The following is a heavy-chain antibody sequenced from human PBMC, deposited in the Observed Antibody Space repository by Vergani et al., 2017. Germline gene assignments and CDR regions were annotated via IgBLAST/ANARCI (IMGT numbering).Heavy chain of an antibody. J-gene: IGHJ3*02. V-gene: IGHV3-30-3*01. CDR2: ISYDGSNK. Sequence: QVQLVESGGGVVQPGRSLRLSCAASGFTFSSYAMHRVRQAPGKGLEWVAVISYDGSNKYYADSVKGRFTISRDNSKNTLYLQMNSLRAEDTAVYYCARDFHMVREVIMPHGAFAIWGQGTMVTVSS. CDR1: GFTFSSYA. CDR3: ARDFHMVREVIMPHGAFAI. D-gene: IGHD3-10*01.